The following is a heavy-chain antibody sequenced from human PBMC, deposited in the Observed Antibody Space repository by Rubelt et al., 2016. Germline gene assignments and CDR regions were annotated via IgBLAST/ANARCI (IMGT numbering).Heavy chain of an antibody. J-gene: IGHJ4*02. CDR1: GFTFDSHS. V-gene: IGHV3-21*01. CDR2: ISSSSTYM. CDR3: ATLPSAEVPSDY. D-gene: IGHD2-2*01. Sequence: GGSLRLSCVASGFTFDSHSMNWVRQAPGKGLEWVSSISSSSTYMFYSESVKGRFTISRDNAKTSLYLAMNSLRVEDTAVYYCATLPSAEVPSDYWGQGTLVTVSS.